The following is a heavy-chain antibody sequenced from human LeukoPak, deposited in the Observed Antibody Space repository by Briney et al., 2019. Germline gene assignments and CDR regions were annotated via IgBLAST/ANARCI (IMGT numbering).Heavy chain of an antibody. CDR1: GGSISSGSYY. D-gene: IGHD6-13*01. Sequence: SETLSLTCTVSGGSISSGSYYWSWIRQPAGKGLEWIGRIYTSGSTNYNPSLKSRVTISVDTSKNQFSLKLSSVTAADTAVYYCARVSAPDAFDIWGQGTMVTVSS. J-gene: IGHJ3*02. CDR3: ARVSAPDAFDI. CDR2: IYTSGST. V-gene: IGHV4-61*02.